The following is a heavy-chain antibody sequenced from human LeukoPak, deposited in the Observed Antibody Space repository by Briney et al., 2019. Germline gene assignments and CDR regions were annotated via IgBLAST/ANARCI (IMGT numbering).Heavy chain of an antibody. J-gene: IGHJ4*02. CDR3: VLDGNLSMLVEVVAFLWRDL. V-gene: IGHV3-23*01. CDR1: GFTFSSYA. CDR2: ISGSGGST. Sequence: EGCLRLSCAASGFTFSSYAMSWVRQPAGKWLEWVYAISGSGGSTYYADPVKGRITISRDNSKNTLYLQMISLRAEETAIYYCVLDGNLSMLVEVVAFLWRDLWVQGTMVTVSS. D-gene: IGHD3-22*01.